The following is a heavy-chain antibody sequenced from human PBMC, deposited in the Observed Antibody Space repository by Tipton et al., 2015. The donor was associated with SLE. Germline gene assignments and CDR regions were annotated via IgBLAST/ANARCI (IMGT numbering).Heavy chain of an antibody. D-gene: IGHD6-13*01. Sequence: TLSLTCAVSGYSITSGDYWGWLRQPPGKGLEWVGSLYHRGSTYYNPSLKSRVTISTDTSKNEIYLKPTSVTATDTAVYFCARDPYDSTWRNGWFDPWGQGTLVTVSS. CDR1: GYSITSGDY. CDR2: LYHRGST. CDR3: ARDPYDSTWRNGWFDP. J-gene: IGHJ5*02. V-gene: IGHV4-38-2*02.